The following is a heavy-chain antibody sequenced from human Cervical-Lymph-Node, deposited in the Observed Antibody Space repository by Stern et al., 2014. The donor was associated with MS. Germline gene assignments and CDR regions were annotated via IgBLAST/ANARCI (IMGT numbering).Heavy chain of an antibody. CDR1: GFTFSSYG. CDR2: ISSDGSNK. D-gene: IGHD2-2*01. V-gene: IGHV3-30*18. CDR3: AKAKAPIVVVPAAPGDY. Sequence: DQLVESGGGVVQPGRSLRLSCAASGFTFSSYGMHWGRQAPGTGLEWVAVISSDGSNKYYADSVKGRFTISRDNSKNTLYLQMNSLRAEDTAVYYCAKAKAPIVVVPAAPGDYWGQGTLVTVSS. J-gene: IGHJ4*02.